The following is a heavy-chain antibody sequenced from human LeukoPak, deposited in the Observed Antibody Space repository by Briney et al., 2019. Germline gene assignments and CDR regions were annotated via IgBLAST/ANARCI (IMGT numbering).Heavy chain of an antibody. CDR2: IDWDDDK. D-gene: IGHD1-26*01. V-gene: IGHV2-70*01. CDR1: GFSLSTSGMC. Sequence: SGPTLVNPTQTLTLTCTFSGFSLSTSGMCVTWIRQPPGKALEWLALIDWDDDKYYSTSLKTRLTISKDTSKNQVVLTMTNMDPVDTATYYCARISSPGYRGSYYEEYWGQGTLVTVSS. J-gene: IGHJ4*02. CDR3: ARISSPGYRGSYYEEY.